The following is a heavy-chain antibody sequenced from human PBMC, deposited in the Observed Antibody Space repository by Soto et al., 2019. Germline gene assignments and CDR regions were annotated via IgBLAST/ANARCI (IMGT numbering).Heavy chain of an antibody. D-gene: IGHD3-22*01. CDR2: FDPEDGET. V-gene: IGHV1-24*01. CDR3: ATSIYDSSGYFTYAFDI. Sequence: ASVKVSCKVSGYTLTELSMHWVRQAPGKGLEWMGGFDPEDGETIYAQKFQGRVTMTEDTSTDTAYMELSSLRSEDTAVYYCATSIYDSSGYFTYAFDIWGQGTMVTVSS. CDR1: GYTLTELS. J-gene: IGHJ3*02.